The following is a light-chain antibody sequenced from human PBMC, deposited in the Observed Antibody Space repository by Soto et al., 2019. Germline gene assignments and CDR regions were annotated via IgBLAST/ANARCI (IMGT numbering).Light chain of an antibody. CDR3: KQYETLSFT. J-gene: IGKJ3*01. Sequence: DIQMTQSPSSLSASVGDRVTITCQASHDISNYLNWYQQKLGKAPKLLIYDASNLEPGVPSRFSGSGSGTKFIFTISSLQPEYIATYYCKQYETLSFTFGPGTKVDL. CDR1: HDISNY. V-gene: IGKV1-33*01. CDR2: DAS.